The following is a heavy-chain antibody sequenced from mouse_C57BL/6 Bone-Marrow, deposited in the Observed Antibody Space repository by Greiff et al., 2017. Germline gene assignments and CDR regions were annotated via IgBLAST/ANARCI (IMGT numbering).Heavy chain of an antibody. D-gene: IGHD4-1*01. V-gene: IGHV1-26*01. J-gene: IGHJ2*01. Sequence: VQLQQSGPELVKPGASVKISCKASGYTFTDYYMNWVKQSHGKSLEWIGDINPNNGGTSYNQKFKGKATLTVDKSSSTAYMELRSLKSEDSAVYYCAREGGTGTRELDFDYWGQGTTLTVSS. CDR1: GYTFTDYY. CDR2: INPNNGGT. CDR3: AREGGTGTRELDFDY.